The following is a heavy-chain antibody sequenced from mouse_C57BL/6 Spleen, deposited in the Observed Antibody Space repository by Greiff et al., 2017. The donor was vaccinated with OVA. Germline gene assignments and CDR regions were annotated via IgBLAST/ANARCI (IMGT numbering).Heavy chain of an antibody. CDR1: GYSITSGYY. Sequence: EVQLQQSGPGLVKPSQSLSLTCSVTGYSITSGYYWNWIRQFPGNKLEWMGYISYDGSNNYNPSLKNRISITRDTSKNQFFLKLNSVTTEDTATYYCARDGADYFDYWGQGTTLTVSS. CDR2: ISYDGSN. V-gene: IGHV3-6*01. J-gene: IGHJ2*01. D-gene: IGHD3-3*01. CDR3: ARDGADYFDY.